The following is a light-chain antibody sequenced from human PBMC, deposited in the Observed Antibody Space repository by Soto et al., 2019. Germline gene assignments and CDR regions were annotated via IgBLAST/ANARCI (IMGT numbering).Light chain of an antibody. V-gene: IGKV1-9*01. CDR2: AAS. Sequence: IQLTQSPSSLSASVGDRVTITCRASQDIAIYLAWYQQKPGEAPQLLIYAASTLHSGVPSRFSGSGSGTDFTLTISSLQPEDFATYYCQHLNTYPITFGPGTRLEIK. CDR1: QDIAIY. CDR3: QHLNTYPIT. J-gene: IGKJ5*01.